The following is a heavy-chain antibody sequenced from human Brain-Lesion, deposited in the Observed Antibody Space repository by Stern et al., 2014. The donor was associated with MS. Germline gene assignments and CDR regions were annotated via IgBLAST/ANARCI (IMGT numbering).Heavy chain of an antibody. CDR2: LSASGGST. CDR1: GFRFSSYA. D-gene: IGHD3-16*02. Sequence: EVQLVESGGGFVQPGGSLRLSCAASGFRFSSYAMSWVRQTPGKGLEWVPGLSASGGSTYYADSVKGRFTISRDKSKNTLFLQMNSLRAEDTAVYYCAKGVWGSYLNAFDMWGQGTMVTVSS. J-gene: IGHJ3*02. CDR3: AKGVWGSYLNAFDM. V-gene: IGHV3-23*04.